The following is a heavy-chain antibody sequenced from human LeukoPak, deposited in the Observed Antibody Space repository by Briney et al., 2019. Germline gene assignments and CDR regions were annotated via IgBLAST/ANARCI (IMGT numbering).Heavy chain of an antibody. V-gene: IGHV3-23*01. CDR3: VKDYYGSGSYPFDY. J-gene: IGHJ4*02. CDR1: GFTFSSYA. Sequence: PGGSLRLSCAASGFTFSSYAMSWVRQAPGKGLEWVSAISGSGGSTYYADSVKGRFTISRDNSKNTLYLQMNSLRAEDTAVYYCVKDYYGSGSYPFDYWGQGTLVTVSS. D-gene: IGHD3-10*01. CDR2: ISGSGGST.